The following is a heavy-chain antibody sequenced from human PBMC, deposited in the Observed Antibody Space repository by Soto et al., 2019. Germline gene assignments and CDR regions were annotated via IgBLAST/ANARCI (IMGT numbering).Heavy chain of an antibody. D-gene: IGHD6-19*01. J-gene: IGHJ4*02. CDR1: GGSLNHHP. CDR3: ARVAYSSGHFDY. CDR2: ISDTGRT. V-gene: IGHV4-59*11. Sequence: SETLSLTCNVSGGSLNHHPLAWIRQPPGQGLELVAYISDTGRTDYNPFLKSRLSISVDTSRNQFSLEVRSLTSADTAIYYCARVAYSSGHFDYWGLGTLVTVSS.